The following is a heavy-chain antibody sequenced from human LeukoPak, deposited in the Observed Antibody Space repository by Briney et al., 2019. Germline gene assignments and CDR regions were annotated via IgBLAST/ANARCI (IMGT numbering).Heavy chain of an antibody. D-gene: IGHD6-13*01. V-gene: IGHV3-11*01. CDR2: ISSSGSTI. J-gene: IGHJ3*02. CDR1: GFNFSDYY. CDR3: ARDVRREQQLEPDAFDI. Sequence: GGSLRLSCAASGFNFSDYYMSWIRQAPGKGLEWVSYISSSGSTIYYADSVKGRFTISRDNAKNSLYLQMNSLRAEDTAVYYCARDVRREQQLEPDAFDIWGQGTMVTVSS.